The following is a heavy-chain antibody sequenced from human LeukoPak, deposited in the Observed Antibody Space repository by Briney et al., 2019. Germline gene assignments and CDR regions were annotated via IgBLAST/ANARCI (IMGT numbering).Heavy chain of an antibody. V-gene: IGHV4-59*08. CDR2: IYYSGST. CDR1: GGSISSYY. J-gene: IGHJ4*02. CDR3: ARQDRSSGLDY. Sequence: SETLSLTCTVSGGSISSYYWSWIRQPSGKGLEWIGYIYYSGSTNYNPSLKSRVTISVDTSKNQFSLKLSSVTAADTAVYYCARQDRSSGLDYWGQGTLVTVSS. D-gene: IGHD3-22*01.